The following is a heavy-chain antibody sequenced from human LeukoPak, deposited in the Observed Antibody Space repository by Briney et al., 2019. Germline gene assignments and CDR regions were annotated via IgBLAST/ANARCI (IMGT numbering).Heavy chain of an antibody. CDR2: INPNSGGT. J-gene: IGHJ4*02. V-gene: IGHV1-2*02. Sequence: ASVKVSCKASGYTFTGYYIHWVRQAPGQGLEWMGWINPNSGGTNYAQKFQGRVTMTRDTSISTAYMELNRLTSDDTAVYYCARIGRWPNNDFDYWGQGTLVTVSS. CDR1: GYTFTGYY. D-gene: IGHD1-26*01. CDR3: ARIGRWPNNDFDY.